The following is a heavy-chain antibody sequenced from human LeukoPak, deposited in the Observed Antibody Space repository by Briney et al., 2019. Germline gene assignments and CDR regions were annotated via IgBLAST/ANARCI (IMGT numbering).Heavy chain of an antibody. CDR3: ARGSELLWFGEFLTVGHNWFDP. D-gene: IGHD3-10*01. CDR2: MNPNSGNT. CDR1: GYTFTSYD. Sequence: ASVKVSCKASGYTFTSYDINWVRQATGQGLEWMGWMNPNSGNTGYAQKFQGRVTMTRNTSISTAYMELSSLRSEDTAVYYCARGSELLWFGEFLTVGHNWFDPWGQGTLVTVSS. J-gene: IGHJ5*02. V-gene: IGHV1-8*01.